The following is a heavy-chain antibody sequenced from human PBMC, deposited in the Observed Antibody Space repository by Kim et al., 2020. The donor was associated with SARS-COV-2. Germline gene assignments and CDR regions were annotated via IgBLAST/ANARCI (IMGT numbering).Heavy chain of an antibody. CDR2: IYYSGST. J-gene: IGHJ4*02. D-gene: IGHD5-12*01. CDR3: AILPKQDIVATIWKN. V-gene: IGHV4-39*01. Sequence: SETLSLTCTVSGGSISSSSYYWGWIRQPPGKGLEWIGSIYYSGSTYYNPSLKSRVTISVDTSKNQFSLKLSSVTAADTAVYYCAILPKQDIVATIWKNWGQGTLVTVSS. CDR1: GGSISSSSYY.